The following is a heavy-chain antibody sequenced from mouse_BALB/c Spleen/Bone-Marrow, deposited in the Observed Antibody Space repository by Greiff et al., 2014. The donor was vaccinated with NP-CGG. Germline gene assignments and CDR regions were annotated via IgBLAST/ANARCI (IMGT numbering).Heavy chain of an antibody. J-gene: IGHJ4*01. V-gene: IGHV14-3*02. Sequence: VQLQQSGAELVRPGASVKLSCTASGFNIKDTYMHWVKQRPEQGLEWIGRIDPANGNTKYDPKFQGKATITADTSSNTAYLQLSSLTSEDTAVYYCAREGYRYDGESAMDYWGQGTSVTVSS. D-gene: IGHD2-14*01. CDR3: AREGYRYDGESAMDY. CDR2: IDPANGNT. CDR1: GFNIKDTY.